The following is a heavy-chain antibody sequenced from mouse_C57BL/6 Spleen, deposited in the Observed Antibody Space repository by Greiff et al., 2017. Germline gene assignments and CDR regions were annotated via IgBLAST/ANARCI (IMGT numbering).Heavy chain of an antibody. J-gene: IGHJ4*01. D-gene: IGHD2-4*01. Sequence: QVQLQQSGPGLVQPSQSLSITCTVSGFSLTSSGVHWVRQSPGKGLEWLGVIWRGGSTDYNAAFMSRLSITKDNSKSQVFFKMNSLQADDTAIYYCLYDYDGGYAMDYWGQGTSVTVSS. CDR3: LYDYDGGYAMDY. V-gene: IGHV2-5*01. CDR2: IWRGGST. CDR1: GFSLTSSG.